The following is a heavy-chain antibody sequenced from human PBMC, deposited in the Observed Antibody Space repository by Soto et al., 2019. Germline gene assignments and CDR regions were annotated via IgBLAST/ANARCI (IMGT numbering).Heavy chain of an antibody. V-gene: IGHV1-46*01. CDR1: GYTFTSYY. CDR2: INPSGGST. Sequence: ASVKVSCKASGYTFTSYYMHWVRQAPGQGLEWMGIINPSGGSTSYAQKFQGRGTMTRDTTPSTVYMELSSLRSEETAVYFCARDRSVTTHYFEYWGQGTLVTVSS. J-gene: IGHJ4*02. D-gene: IGHD4-17*01. CDR3: ARDRSVTTHYFEY.